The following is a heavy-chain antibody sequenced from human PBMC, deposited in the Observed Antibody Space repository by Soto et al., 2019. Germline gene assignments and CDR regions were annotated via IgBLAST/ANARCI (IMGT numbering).Heavy chain of an antibody. J-gene: IGHJ4*02. Sequence: EVQLVESGGGLVQPGESLRLSCAASELTFNAYWMTWVRQPPGKGLEWVANINPDGSVKYSVDSLKGRFTISRDNAKNSLYLQMNSLRAEDMVVYYCPSARDYFFDYWGQGTLVTVSS. D-gene: IGHD2-21*01. CDR3: PSARDYFFDY. CDR2: INPDGSVK. CDR1: ELTFNAYW. V-gene: IGHV3-7*01.